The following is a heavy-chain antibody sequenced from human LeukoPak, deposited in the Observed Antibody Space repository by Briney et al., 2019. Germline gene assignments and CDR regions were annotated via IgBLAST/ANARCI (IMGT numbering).Heavy chain of an antibody. CDR2: ISYDGSNK. CDR1: GFTFSSYA. V-gene: IGHV3-30-3*01. CDR3: ATDRSDFWSGYYNTHFDY. D-gene: IGHD3-3*01. J-gene: IGHJ4*02. Sequence: GGSLRLSCAASGFTFSSYAMHWVRQAPGKGLEWVAVISYDGSNKYYADSVKGRFTISRDNSKNTLYLQMNSLRAEDTAVYYCATDRSDFWSGYYNTHFDYWGQGTLVTVSS.